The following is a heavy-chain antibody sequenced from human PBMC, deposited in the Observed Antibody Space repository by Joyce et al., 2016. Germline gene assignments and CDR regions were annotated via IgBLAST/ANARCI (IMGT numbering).Heavy chain of an antibody. D-gene: IGHD1-14*01. CDR1: GGDFSNYT. J-gene: IGHJ6*02. CDR3: ARGGTSSDHYFFYTLDV. Sequence: QVLLVQSGAAVKRPGSSLRVSCKSSGGDFSNYTVNWVRQAPGQRREWMGGIIPFFGAAKYAADFQGRVTLTADQSTRTAYLELSSLTSADTAVYYCARGGTSSDHYFFYTLDVWGPGTTVIVSS. CDR2: IIPFFGAA. V-gene: IGHV1-69*12.